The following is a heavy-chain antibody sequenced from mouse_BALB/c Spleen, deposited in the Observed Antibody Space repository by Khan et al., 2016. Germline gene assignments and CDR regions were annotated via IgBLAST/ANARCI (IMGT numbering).Heavy chain of an antibody. CDR3: AYRYYFDY. Sequence: QIQLVQSGPELKKPGETVKISCKVSGYTFTNYGMNWVKQALGKGLKWMGGINTNTGKPTYAEEFKGRFAFSLETSASNAYLQINNLKNEDTATSFCAYRYYFDYWGQGTTLTVSS. D-gene: IGHD2-14*01. V-gene: IGHV9-3*02. J-gene: IGHJ2*01. CDR2: INTNTGKP. CDR1: GYTFTNYG.